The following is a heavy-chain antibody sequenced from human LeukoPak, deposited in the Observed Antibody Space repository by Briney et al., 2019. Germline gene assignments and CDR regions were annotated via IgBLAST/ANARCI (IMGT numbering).Heavy chain of an antibody. V-gene: IGHV6-1*01. Sequence: SQTLSLTCAISGDSVSTNSAACNWVRQSPSRGLEWLGRTYYRSKWYNDYAVSVKSRITINPETSKNQFSLQLNSVTPEDTAVYYCARGGSNFFDYWGQGTLVTVSS. CDR2: TYYRSKWYN. J-gene: IGHJ4*02. CDR1: GDSVSTNSAA. D-gene: IGHD6-13*01. CDR3: ARGGSNFFDY.